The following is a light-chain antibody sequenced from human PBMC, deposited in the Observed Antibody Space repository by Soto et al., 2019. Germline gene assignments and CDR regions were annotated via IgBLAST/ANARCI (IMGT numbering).Light chain of an antibody. V-gene: IGLV2-14*01. CDR3: SSYTLSSTV. J-gene: IGLJ2*01. CDR1: SSDFGGYNY. CDR2: DVT. Sequence: QSVLTQPASVSGSPGQSITISCTGISSDFGGYNYVSWYQQHPGKAPKLMIYDVTNRPSGVSNRFSGSQSGTTASLPISGLQAEDEAAYSCSSYTLSSTVFGGGTKLTVL.